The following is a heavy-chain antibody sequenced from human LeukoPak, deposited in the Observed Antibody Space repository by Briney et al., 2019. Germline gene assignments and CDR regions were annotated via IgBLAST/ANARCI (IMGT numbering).Heavy chain of an antibody. CDR3: ARDRDSGDYTAAPGDY. Sequence: SQTLSLTCAISGDSVSSNSAAWNWIRQSPSRGLEWLGRTYCRSKWYNDYAVSVKSRITINPDTSKNQFSLQLNSVTPEDTAVYYCARDRDSGDYTAAPGDYWGQGTLVTVSS. V-gene: IGHV6-1*01. CDR2: TYCRSKWYN. J-gene: IGHJ4*02. D-gene: IGHD4-17*01. CDR1: GDSVSSNSAA.